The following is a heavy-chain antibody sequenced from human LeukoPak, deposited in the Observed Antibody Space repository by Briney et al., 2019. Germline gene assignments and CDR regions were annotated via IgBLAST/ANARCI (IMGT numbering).Heavy chain of an antibody. D-gene: IGHD3-22*01. J-gene: IGHJ4*02. V-gene: IGHV3-23*01. Sequence: GGSLRLSCAASGFTFSSYAMSWVRQAPGKGLEWVSAISGSGGSTYYADSVKGRFTISRDNSKNTLYLQMNSLRAEDTAVYYCAKDLEDYDSSGHFDYWGQGTLVTVSS. CDR2: ISGSGGST. CDR3: AKDLEDYDSSGHFDY. CDR1: GFTFSSYA.